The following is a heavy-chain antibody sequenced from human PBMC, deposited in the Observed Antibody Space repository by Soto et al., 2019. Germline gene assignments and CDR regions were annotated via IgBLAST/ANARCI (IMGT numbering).Heavy chain of an antibody. CDR3: AKERGVGYYFAY. V-gene: IGHV3-30*18. CDR1: GFTFSSYG. Sequence: QVQLVESGGGVVQPGRSLRLSCAASGFTFSSYGMHWVRQAPGKGLEWVAVISYDGSNKYYADSVKGRFTISRDNSKNTLYLQMNSLRAEDTAVYYCAKERGVGYYFAYWGQGTLVTVSS. D-gene: IGHD1-26*01. CDR2: ISYDGSNK. J-gene: IGHJ4*02.